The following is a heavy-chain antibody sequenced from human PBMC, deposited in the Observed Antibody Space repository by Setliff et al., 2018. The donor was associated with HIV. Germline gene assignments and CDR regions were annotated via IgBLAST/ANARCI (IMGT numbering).Heavy chain of an antibody. V-gene: IGHV3-33*01. D-gene: IGHD6-19*01. CDR3: ARDPAMSGWALAD. Sequence: PGGSLRLSCAASGFTFKTDAMHWVRQAPGKGLEWVAFIWYDGSNKEYGDSVKGRFTISRENSKNMVDLEMNNLRGEASAVYYCARDPAMSGWALADWGQGTQVTVSS. CDR2: IWYDGSNK. J-gene: IGHJ4*02. CDR1: GFTFKTDA.